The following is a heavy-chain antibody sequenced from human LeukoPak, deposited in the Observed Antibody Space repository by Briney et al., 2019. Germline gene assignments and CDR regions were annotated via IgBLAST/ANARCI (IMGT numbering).Heavy chain of an antibody. CDR1: GFIFDDYA. J-gene: IGHJ6*02. CDR2: ISWNSGRI. V-gene: IGHV3-9*01. D-gene: IGHD7-27*01. CDR3: AKDATGADGMDV. Sequence: GRSLRLSCAASGFIFDDYAMHCVRQAPGKGLEWVSGISWNSGRIGYADSVKGRFTISRDNAKNSLYLQMNSLRAEDTALYYCAKDATGADGMDVWGQGTTVTVSS.